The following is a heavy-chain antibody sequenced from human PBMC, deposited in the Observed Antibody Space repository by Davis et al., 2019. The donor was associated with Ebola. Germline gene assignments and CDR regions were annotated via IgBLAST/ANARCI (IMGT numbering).Heavy chain of an antibody. D-gene: IGHD5-12*01. CDR3: ARVPLWLRDYYYYYGMDV. CDR1: GYTFTSYG. V-gene: IGHV1-18*01. J-gene: IGHJ6*02. CDR2: ISAYNGNT. Sequence: ASVKVSCKASGYTFTSYGISWVRQAPGQGLEWMGWISAYNGNTNYAQKLQGRVTMTTDTSTSTAYMELRSLRSEDTAVYYCARVPLWLRDYYYYYGMDVWGQGTTVTVSS.